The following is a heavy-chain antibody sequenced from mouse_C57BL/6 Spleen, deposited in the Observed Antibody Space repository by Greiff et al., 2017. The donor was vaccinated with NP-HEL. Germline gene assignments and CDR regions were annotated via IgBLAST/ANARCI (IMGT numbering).Heavy chain of an antibody. V-gene: IGHV5-4*03. CDR2: ISDGGSYT. CDR1: GFTFSSYA. J-gene: IGHJ2*01. D-gene: IGHD2-14*01. CDR3: ARGTLETFFDY. Sequence: EVKLVESGGGLVKPGGSLKLSCAASGFTFSSYAMSWVRQTPEKRLEWVATISDGGSYTYYPDNVKGRFTISRDNAKNNLYLQMSHLKSEDTAMYYCARGTLETFFDYWGQGTTLTVSS.